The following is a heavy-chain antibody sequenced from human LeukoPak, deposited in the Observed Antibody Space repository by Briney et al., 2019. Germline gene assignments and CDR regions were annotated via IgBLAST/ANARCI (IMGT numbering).Heavy chain of an antibody. J-gene: IGHJ4*02. Sequence: ASVKVSCKASGHTFTTYDINWVRQATGQGLEWMGWMNPNSGNTGYAQKFQGRVTMTRNTSISTAYMELSSLRSEDTAVYYCARVITMIVPLDYWGQGTLVTVSS. D-gene: IGHD3-22*01. V-gene: IGHV1-8*01. CDR1: GHTFTTYD. CDR2: MNPNSGNT. CDR3: ARVITMIVPLDY.